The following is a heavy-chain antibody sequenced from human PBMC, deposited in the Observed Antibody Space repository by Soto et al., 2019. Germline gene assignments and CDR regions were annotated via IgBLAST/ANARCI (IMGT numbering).Heavy chain of an antibody. Sequence: EVQVLESGGGLVQPGGSLRLSFECSVFTVSSHAMTWIRQAPGKGPEWVSTVTADGGKYYADSVNVRFAMSRDTSENTLYLQMNSLGAEDTAAYYCATHVSCRGGSCQYDDFAIRGQGTMVTVSS. V-gene: IGHV3-23*01. CDR3: ATHVSCRGGSCQYDDFAI. CDR2: VTADGGK. D-gene: IGHD2-15*01. CDR1: VFTVSSHA. J-gene: IGHJ3*02.